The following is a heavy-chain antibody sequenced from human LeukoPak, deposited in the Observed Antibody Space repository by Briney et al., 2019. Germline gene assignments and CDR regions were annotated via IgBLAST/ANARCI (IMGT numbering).Heavy chain of an antibody. CDR3: ASAIYGSGMERWFDP. V-gene: IGHV4-38-2*02. CDR1: GNSISSGYY. CDR2: IYYSGST. D-gene: IGHD3-10*01. Sequence: SETLSLTCTVSGNSISSGYYWGWIRQPPGKGLEWIGSIYYSGSTYYNPSLKSRVTISVDTSKNQFSLKLSSVTAADTAVYYCASAIYGSGMERWFDPWGQGTLVTVSS. J-gene: IGHJ5*02.